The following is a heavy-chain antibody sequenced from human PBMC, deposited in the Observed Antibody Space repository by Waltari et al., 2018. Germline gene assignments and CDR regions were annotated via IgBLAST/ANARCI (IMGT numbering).Heavy chain of an antibody. Sequence: QVQLVESGGGVVQPGRSLRLSCAASGFTFGSYAMHWVRQATGKGLEGVPVISYDGSNKYYADSVKGRFTISRDNSKNTLYLQMNSLRAEDTAVYYCARGEDYYGSGVDAFDIWGQGTMVTVSS. CDR2: ISYDGSNK. D-gene: IGHD3-10*01. J-gene: IGHJ3*02. V-gene: IGHV3-30-3*01. CDR3: ARGEDYYGSGVDAFDI. CDR1: GFTFGSYA.